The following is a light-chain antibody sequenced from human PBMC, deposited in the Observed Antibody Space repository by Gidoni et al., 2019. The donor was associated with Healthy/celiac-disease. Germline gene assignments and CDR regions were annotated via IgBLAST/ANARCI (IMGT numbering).Light chain of an antibody. J-gene: IGLJ2*01. CDR1: RSNIVSNY. CDR3: AAWDDSLSGVV. CDR2: SNN. Sequence: QSVLTQPPSASGTPGQRVTISCSGSRSNIVSNYVYWYQQLPGTAPKLLIYSNNQRPAGCPDRFSGAKSGTSASLAISGLRSEDEADYYCAAWDDSLSGVVFGGGTKLTVL. V-gene: IGLV1-47*02.